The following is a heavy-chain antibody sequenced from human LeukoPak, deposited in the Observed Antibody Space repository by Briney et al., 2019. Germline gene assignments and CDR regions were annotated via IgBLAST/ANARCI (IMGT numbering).Heavy chain of an antibody. CDR3: AKPISGGLAVTADWFAP. J-gene: IGHJ5*01. CDR2: INANSGTR. Sequence: TGGSLRLSCEASGFASSFFAMSWLRQAPGKGLEWVSTINANSGTRSYAASVRGRFTISRDNSKNTLYLQLNTLRADDTAVYYCAKPISGGLAVTADWFAPWGQGTLVVVSS. V-gene: IGHV3-23*01. CDR1: GFASSFFA. D-gene: IGHD6-19*01.